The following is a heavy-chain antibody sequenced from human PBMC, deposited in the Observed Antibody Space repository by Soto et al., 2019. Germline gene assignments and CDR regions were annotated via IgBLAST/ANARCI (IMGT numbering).Heavy chain of an antibody. J-gene: IGHJ6*02. V-gene: IGHV4-59*01. CDR2: MYNTGST. CDR1: GVSISRYY. D-gene: IGHD2-21*02. Sequence: QVQLQESGPGLVKPSETLSLTCTVSGVSISRYYWSWIRQPPGKGLEWIGYMYNTGSTVYNPSFKSRVTISVDTSKNQFSLKLNSVTAADTAVYYCARDLWGYCGTDCYPLDVWGQGTTVTVSS. CDR3: ARDLWGYCGTDCYPLDV.